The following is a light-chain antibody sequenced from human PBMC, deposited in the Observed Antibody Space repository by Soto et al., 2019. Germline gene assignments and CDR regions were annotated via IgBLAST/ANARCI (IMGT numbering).Light chain of an antibody. CDR2: DAS. Sequence: DIQMTQSPSTLSASVGDRVTITCRGSQSISSWLAWYQQKPGKAPKLLIYDASSVESGVPSRFSGSGSGTEFTLTISSLQPDDFATYYCQQYNSYLSFGQGTKLEIK. CDR1: QSISSW. V-gene: IGKV1-5*01. CDR3: QQYNSYLS. J-gene: IGKJ2*01.